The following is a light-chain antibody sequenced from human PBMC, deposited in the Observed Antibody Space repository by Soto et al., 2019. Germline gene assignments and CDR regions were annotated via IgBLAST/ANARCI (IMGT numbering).Light chain of an antibody. CDR2: GAS. J-gene: IGKJ5*01. CDR3: QQYGTSEII. Sequence: EIVLTQSPGTLSLSPGKRATLSCRASQSISSSYLARYQQRPGQAPRLLIYGASSRATGIPDRFSGSGSGTEFTLPISRLEPEDFAVFYCQQYGTSEIIFGQGTRLEIK. V-gene: IGKV3-20*01. CDR1: QSISSSY.